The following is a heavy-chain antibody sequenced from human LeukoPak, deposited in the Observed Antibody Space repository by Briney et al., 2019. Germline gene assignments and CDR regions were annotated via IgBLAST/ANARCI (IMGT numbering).Heavy chain of an antibody. Sequence: SETLSLTCTVSGGSISSYYWSWIRQPPGKGLEWIGYIYYSGSTNYNPSLKSRVTISVDTSKNQFSLKLSSVTAADTAVYFCARQGTRGSYYVDYWGQGTLVTVSS. CDR2: IYYSGST. CDR3: ARQGTRGSYYVDY. V-gene: IGHV4-59*08. CDR1: GGSISSYY. D-gene: IGHD1-26*01. J-gene: IGHJ4*02.